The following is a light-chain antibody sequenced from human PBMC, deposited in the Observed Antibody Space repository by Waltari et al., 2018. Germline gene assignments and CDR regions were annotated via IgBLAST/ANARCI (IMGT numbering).Light chain of an antibody. CDR2: KDT. Sequence: YQQTPGKTRLWVIQKDTERPAGIPERFSGSSSGTTGTLSLSEVRAEDEADYYCQTADRTGTYVVFGGGTKLTVL. V-gene: IGLV3-25*03. J-gene: IGLJ2*01. CDR3: QTADRTGTYVV.